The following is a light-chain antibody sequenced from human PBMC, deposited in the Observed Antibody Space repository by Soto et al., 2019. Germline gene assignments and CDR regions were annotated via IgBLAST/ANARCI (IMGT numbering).Light chain of an antibody. V-gene: IGLV2-8*01. J-gene: IGLJ1*01. CDR2: EVS. Sequence: QSALTQPPSASGSPGQSVTISCTGTSSDVGGYNYVSWYQQHPGKAPKLMIYEVSKRPSGVPDRFSGSKSGNTASLTVSGLQAEDEADYYCSPYAGSNNYVFGTGT. CDR3: SPYAGSNNYV. CDR1: SSDVGGYNY.